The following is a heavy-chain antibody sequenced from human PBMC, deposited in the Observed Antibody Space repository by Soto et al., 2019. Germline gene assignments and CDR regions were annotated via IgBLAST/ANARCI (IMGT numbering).Heavy chain of an antibody. V-gene: IGHV3-21*01. D-gene: IGHD1-7*01. CDR2: ISSSSSYI. J-gene: IGHJ3*02. CDR1: GFTFSSYS. CDR3: ARNYEPYNWTYDAFHI. Sequence: PGGSLRLSCAASGFTFSSYSMNWVRQAPGKGLEWVSSISSSSSYIYYADSVTGRFTISRDNAKNSLYLQMNSLRAEDTAVYYCARNYEPYNWTYDAFHIWGQGTMVTVS.